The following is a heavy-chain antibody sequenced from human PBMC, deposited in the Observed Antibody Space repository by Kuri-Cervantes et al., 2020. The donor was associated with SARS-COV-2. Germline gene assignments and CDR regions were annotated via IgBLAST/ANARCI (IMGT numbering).Heavy chain of an antibody. Sequence: GESLKSSCAASGFTFSSYSMNWVLQAPGKGLEWVSSISSSSSYIYYADSVKGRFTISRDNAKNSLYLQMNSLRAEDTAVYYCASHTYYYDSSGYLFGSWGQGTLVTVSS. CDR3: ASHTYYYDSSGYLFGS. V-gene: IGHV3-21*01. CDR1: GFTFSSYS. J-gene: IGHJ5*02. D-gene: IGHD3-22*01. CDR2: ISSSSSYI.